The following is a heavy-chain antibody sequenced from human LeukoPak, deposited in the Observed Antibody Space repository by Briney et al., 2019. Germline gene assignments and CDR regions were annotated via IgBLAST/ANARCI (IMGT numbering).Heavy chain of an antibody. Sequence: GGSLRLSCAASGFTFSTYGMHWVRQAPGKGLEWVAFIWYDGSNKHYADSVKGRFTISRDNSKNTLYLQMNSLRGEDTAVYYCAKDSGSSYYLDYWGQGTLVTVSS. CDR2: IWYDGSNK. V-gene: IGHV3-30*02. D-gene: IGHD6-6*01. CDR1: GFTFSTYG. CDR3: AKDSGSSYYLDY. J-gene: IGHJ4*02.